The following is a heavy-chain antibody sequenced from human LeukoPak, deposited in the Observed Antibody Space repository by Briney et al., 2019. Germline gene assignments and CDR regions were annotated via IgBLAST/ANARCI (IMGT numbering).Heavy chain of an antibody. CDR1: GHTFTSYD. Sequence: ASVKVSCKASGHTFTSYDINWVRQATGQGLEWMGWMNPNSGNTGYAQKFQGRVTITRNTSINTAYMELSSLRSEDTAVYYCARGLRIRGVIIGYWGQGTLVTVSS. CDR3: ARGLRIRGVIIGY. V-gene: IGHV1-8*03. CDR2: MNPNSGNT. D-gene: IGHD3-10*01. J-gene: IGHJ4*02.